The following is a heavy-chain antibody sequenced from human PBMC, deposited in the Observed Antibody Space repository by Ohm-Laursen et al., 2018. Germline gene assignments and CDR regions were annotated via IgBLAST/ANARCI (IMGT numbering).Heavy chain of an antibody. V-gene: IGHV3-30*18. CDR3: AKDSAYSGYFDY. Sequence: SLRLSCTATGFTFSSYGMHWVRQAPGKGLEWVAVISYDGSNKYYADSVKGRFTISRDNSKNTLYLQMNSLRAEDTAVYYCAKDSAYSGYFDYWGQGTLVTVSS. CDR2: ISYDGSNK. CDR1: GFTFSSYG. D-gene: IGHD1-26*01. J-gene: IGHJ4*02.